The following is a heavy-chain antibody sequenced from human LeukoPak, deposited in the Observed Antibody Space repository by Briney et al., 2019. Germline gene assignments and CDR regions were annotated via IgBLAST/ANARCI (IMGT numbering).Heavy chain of an antibody. J-gene: IGHJ6*04. CDR2: ISSSGSTI. CDR3: AELGITMIGGV. V-gene: IGHV3-48*03. Sequence: GGSLRLSCAASGFTFSSYEMNWVCQAPGKGLEWVSYISSSGSTIYYADSVKGRFTISRHNAKNSLYLQMSSLRAEDTAVYYCAELGITMIGGVWGKGTTVTISS. D-gene: IGHD3-10*02. CDR1: GFTFSSYE.